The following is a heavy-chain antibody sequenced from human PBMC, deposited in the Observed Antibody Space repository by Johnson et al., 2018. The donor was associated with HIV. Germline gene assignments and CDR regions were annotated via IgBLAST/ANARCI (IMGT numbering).Heavy chain of an antibody. Sequence: QVQLVESGGGVVQPGRSLRPSCAASGFTFSSYAMHWVSQAPGKGLEWVAVLAYDGSNKYYAASVKGRLTISRDNSKTTLYLQMNSLRAEDTAVYYCAKGRLVGATTYDAFDIWGQGTMVTVSS. J-gene: IGHJ3*02. V-gene: IGHV3-30-3*01. D-gene: IGHD1-26*01. CDR1: GFTFSSYA. CDR2: LAYDGSNK. CDR3: AKGRLVGATTYDAFDI.